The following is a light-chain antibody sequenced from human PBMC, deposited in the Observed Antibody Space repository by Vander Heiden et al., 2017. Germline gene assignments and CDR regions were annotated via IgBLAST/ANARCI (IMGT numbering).Light chain of an antibody. CDR1: QSISTY. CDR2: ATT. CDR3: QQSFTTPLT. V-gene: IGKV1-39*01. J-gene: IGKJ4*01. Sequence: IQMTQSPSSLSASVGDKVTITCRASQSISTYLTWYQQKPGKAPNLLIYATTNLLSGVPSRFSGSGSGTDFTLTISSLQPEDFATYYCQQSFTTPLTFGGGTKVEIK.